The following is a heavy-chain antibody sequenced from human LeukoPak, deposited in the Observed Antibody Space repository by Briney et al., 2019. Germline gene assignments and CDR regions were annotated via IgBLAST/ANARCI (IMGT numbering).Heavy chain of an antibody. Sequence: PSETLSLTCAVSGGSISSSNWWSWVRQPPGKGLEWIGSIYYSGSPYYNPSLKSRVTISVDTSKKQFSLKLSSVTAADTAVYYCARHVGFITMVRGVINNNWFDPWGQGTLVTVSS. D-gene: IGHD3-10*01. CDR2: IYYSGSP. CDR1: GGSISSSNW. CDR3: ARHVGFITMVRGVINNNWFDP. V-gene: IGHV4-39*01. J-gene: IGHJ5*02.